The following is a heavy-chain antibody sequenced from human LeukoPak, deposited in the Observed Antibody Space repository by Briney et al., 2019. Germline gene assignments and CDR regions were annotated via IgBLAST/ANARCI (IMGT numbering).Heavy chain of an antibody. Sequence: SVKVSCKASGGTFSSYAISWVRQAPGQGLEWMGGIIPIFGTANYAQKFQGRVTITAGESTSTAYMELSSLRSEDTAVYYCARKMGPYCSGGSCLVDNWFDPWGQGTLVTVSS. V-gene: IGHV1-69*13. CDR1: GGTFSSYA. D-gene: IGHD2-15*01. CDR2: IIPIFGTA. CDR3: ARKMGPYCSGGSCLVDNWFDP. J-gene: IGHJ5*02.